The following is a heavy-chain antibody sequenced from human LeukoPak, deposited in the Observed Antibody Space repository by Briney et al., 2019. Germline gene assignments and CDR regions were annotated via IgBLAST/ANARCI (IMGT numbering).Heavy chain of an antibody. CDR2: ISSSGSTI. Sequence: GGSLRLSCAASGFTFSDYYMSWIRQAPGKGLEWVSYISSSGSTIYYADSVKGRFTISRDNAKNSLYLQMNSLRAEDTAVYYCATIAGPNYYYYYYTDVWGKGTTVTVSS. CDR1: GFTFSDYY. CDR3: ATIAGPNYYYYYYTDV. V-gene: IGHV3-11*04. J-gene: IGHJ6*03. D-gene: IGHD2-15*01.